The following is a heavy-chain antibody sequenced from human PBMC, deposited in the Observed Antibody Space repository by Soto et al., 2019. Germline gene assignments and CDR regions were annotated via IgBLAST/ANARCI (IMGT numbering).Heavy chain of an antibody. D-gene: IGHD6-19*01. J-gene: IGHJ4*02. CDR3: ARRSDYGSAWFLVDY. Sequence: QVQLVESGGGVVQPGTSLRLSCAASGFNFNDNGMHWVRQAPGKGLEWLAFISDDGTNKYYADPVKGRFTISSDNSRNTLYLQMNSLRGEDTAVYFCARRSDYGSAWFLVDYWGQGTLVTVSS. CDR2: ISDDGTNK. V-gene: IGHV3-30*03. CDR1: GFNFNDNG.